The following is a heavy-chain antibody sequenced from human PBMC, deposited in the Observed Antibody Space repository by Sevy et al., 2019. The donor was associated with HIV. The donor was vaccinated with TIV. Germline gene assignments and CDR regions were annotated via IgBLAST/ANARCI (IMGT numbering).Heavy chain of an antibody. CDR1: GFTFSSYA. Sequence: GGSLRLSCAASGFTFSSYAMHWVRQAPGKGLEWVAVISYDGSNKYYADSVKGRFTISRDNSKNTLYLQMNSLRAEDTAVYYCARDLTTLGDVVPSNWFDPWGQGTLVTVSS. CDR2: ISYDGSNK. CDR3: ARDLTTLGDVVPSNWFDP. V-gene: IGHV3-30*04. J-gene: IGHJ5*02. D-gene: IGHD2-2*01.